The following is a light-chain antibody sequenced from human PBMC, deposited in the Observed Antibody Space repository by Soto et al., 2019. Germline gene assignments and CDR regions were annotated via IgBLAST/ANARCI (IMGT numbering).Light chain of an antibody. Sequence: IQMPQSPSSLSASVGARVPITCRASQSISSYLNWYQQKPGKATKLLIYAASSLQSGVPSRFSGSGSGTDFTPNISSLQPEDFATYYCHQSYSTPFTFGGGTKVDI. J-gene: IGKJ4*01. CDR1: QSISSY. CDR2: AAS. V-gene: IGKV1-39*01. CDR3: HQSYSTPFT.